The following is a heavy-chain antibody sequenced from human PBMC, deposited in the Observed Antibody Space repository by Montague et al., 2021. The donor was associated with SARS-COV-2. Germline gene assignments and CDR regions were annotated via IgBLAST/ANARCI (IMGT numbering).Heavy chain of an antibody. Sequence: VKPTQTLTLTCTFSGFSLSTSGMCVSWIRQPPGKALEWLALIDWDDDKYYSTSLKTRLTISKDTSKNQVVLTMTNMDPVDTATYYCARTPIAAAGIGHDYYYGRDVWGQGTTVTVS. CDR1: GFSLSTSGMC. D-gene: IGHD6-13*01. V-gene: IGHV2-70*01. J-gene: IGHJ6*02. CDR3: ARTPIAAAGIGHDYYYGRDV. CDR2: IDWDDDK.